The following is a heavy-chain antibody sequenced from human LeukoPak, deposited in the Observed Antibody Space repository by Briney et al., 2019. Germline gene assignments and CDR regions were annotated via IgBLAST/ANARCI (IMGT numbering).Heavy chain of an antibody. D-gene: IGHD3-22*01. Sequence: TGGSLRLSCAASGFTFSSYAMHWVRQAPGKGLEWVAVISYDGSNKYYADSVKGRFTISRDNSKNTLYLQMNSLRAEDTAVYYCARAPYYYDSSGYSVDYWGQGTLVTVSS. CDR1: GFTFSSYA. V-gene: IGHV3-30*04. J-gene: IGHJ4*02. CDR3: ARAPYYYDSSGYSVDY. CDR2: ISYDGSNK.